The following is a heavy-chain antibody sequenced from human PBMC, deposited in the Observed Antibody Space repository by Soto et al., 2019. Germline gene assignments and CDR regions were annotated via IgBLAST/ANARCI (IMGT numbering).Heavy chain of an antibody. V-gene: IGHV4-34*01. CDR2: INHSGST. CDR1: GGSFSCYY. D-gene: IGHD1-1*01. J-gene: IGHJ5*02. CDR3: ATTTWSHNLFGP. Sequence: PSETLSLTCAVYGGSFSCYYWSWIRQPPGKGLEWIVEINHSGSTNYNPSLKSRVDMSVDTSKNQFSLKLTSVTAADTAVYYCATTTWSHNLFGPGGQGTLVTVSS.